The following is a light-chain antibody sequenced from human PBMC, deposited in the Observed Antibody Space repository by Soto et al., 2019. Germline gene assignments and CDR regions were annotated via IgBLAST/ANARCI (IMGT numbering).Light chain of an antibody. J-gene: IGKJ5*01. V-gene: IGKV1-5*01. CDR2: DAS. CDR3: QQYKSYSSVT. Sequence: DIQMTQSPSTLSASVGDRVTITCRANESISNWLAWYQQEPGTAPKLLIFDASSLQSGVPSRFSGRGSGTALTLTISSLQPDDFATYSCQQYKSYSSVTFGQGTRLEIK. CDR1: ESISNW.